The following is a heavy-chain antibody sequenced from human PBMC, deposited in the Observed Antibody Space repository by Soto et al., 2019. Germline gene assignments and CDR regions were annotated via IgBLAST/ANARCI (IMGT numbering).Heavy chain of an antibody. Sequence: PGGSLRLSCAASGFTFSSYSMNWVRQAPGKGLEWVSYISSSSTIYYADSVKGRFTISRDNAKNSLYLQMNSLRAEDTAVYYCARERIYSGYDYIDYWGQGTLVTVSS. CDR2: ISSSSTI. D-gene: IGHD5-12*01. CDR3: ARERIYSGYDYIDY. J-gene: IGHJ4*02. V-gene: IGHV3-48*01. CDR1: GFTFSSYS.